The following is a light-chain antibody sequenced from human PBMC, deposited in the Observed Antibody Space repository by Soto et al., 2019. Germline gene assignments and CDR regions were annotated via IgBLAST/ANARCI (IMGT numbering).Light chain of an antibody. CDR3: SSYTRDKRDYV. J-gene: IGLJ1*01. CDR2: EVS. V-gene: IGLV2-14*01. CDR1: SSDVGAYTS. Sequence: QSVLTQPASVSGSPGQSITISCTGTSSDVGAYTSVSWYQQHPGKAPKLIIYEVSNRPPGISTRFSGSKSASTASLTISGLQADEEANYYCSSYTRDKRDYVFATGTKVTVL.